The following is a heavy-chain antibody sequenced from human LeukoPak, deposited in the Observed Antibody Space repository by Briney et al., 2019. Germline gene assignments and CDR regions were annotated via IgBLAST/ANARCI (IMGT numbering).Heavy chain of an antibody. J-gene: IGHJ4*02. CDR2: IYYSGST. Sequence: SETLSLTCTVSGGSISSYYWSWIRQPPGKGLEWIGYIYYSGSTNYNPSLKSRVTISVDTSKNQFSLKLSSVTAADTAVYYCARWRAHFDYWGQGTLVTVSS. CDR3: ARWRAHFDY. V-gene: IGHV4-59*08. D-gene: IGHD3-3*01. CDR1: GGSISSYY.